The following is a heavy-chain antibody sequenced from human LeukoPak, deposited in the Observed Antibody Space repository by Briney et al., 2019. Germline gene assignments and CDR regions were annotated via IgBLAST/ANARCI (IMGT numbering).Heavy chain of an antibody. CDR2: ISGSGNTT. D-gene: IGHD2-15*01. CDR3: AKGPAPYCSGGSCYSPHWYFDL. J-gene: IGHJ2*01. V-gene: IGHV3-23*01. Sequence: GGSLRLSCAASQFTFSNYAMSWVRQAPGKGLEWVSAISGSGNTTYFGGSVTGRFTISRDNPKNTVYLQMNSLSAEDTAVYYCAKGPAPYCSGGSCYSPHWYFDLWGRGTLVTVSS. CDR1: QFTFSNYA.